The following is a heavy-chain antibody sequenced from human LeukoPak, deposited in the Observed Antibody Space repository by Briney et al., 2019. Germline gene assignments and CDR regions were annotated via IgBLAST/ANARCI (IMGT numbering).Heavy chain of an antibody. CDR2: IIPIFGTA. Sequence: SVKVSCKASGGTFSSYAISWVRQAPGQGLEWMGGIIPIFGTANYAQKFQSRVTITTDESTSTAYMELSSLRSEDTAVYYRARDNHYCSSTSCKATIAFDIWGQGTMVTVSS. V-gene: IGHV1-69*05. CDR1: GGTFSSYA. J-gene: IGHJ3*02. D-gene: IGHD2-2*01. CDR3: ARDNHYCSSTSCKATIAFDI.